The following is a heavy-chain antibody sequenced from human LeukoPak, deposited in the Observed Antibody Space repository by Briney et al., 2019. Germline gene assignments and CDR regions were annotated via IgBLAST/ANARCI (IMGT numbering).Heavy chain of an antibody. V-gene: IGHV3-30*18. CDR1: GFSFSTYG. D-gene: IGHD1-7*01. CDR2: ISYDRSAK. J-gene: IGHJ5*02. CDR3: AKDNWDYVGPNSFAP. Sequence: PGRSLRLSCAASGFSFSTYGMHWVRQAPGKGLEWVAVISYDRSAKFYVDSVKGRFTISRDNPKTTLYLQMNSLRAEDTAVYYWAKDNWDYVGPNSFAPWGQGTLVTVSS.